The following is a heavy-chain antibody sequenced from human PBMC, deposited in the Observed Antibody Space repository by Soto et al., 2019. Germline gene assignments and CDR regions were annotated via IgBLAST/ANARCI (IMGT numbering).Heavy chain of an antibody. CDR3: ARGGRGGFDY. CDR1: GFTFTTYH. D-gene: IGHD3-16*01. J-gene: IGHJ4*02. CDR2: ISGDGSST. V-gene: IGHV3-74*01. Sequence: EVHLVESGGCLVQPGGSLRLSCAASGFTFTTYHMHWIRQAPGKRLVWVSRISGDGSSTDYADSVKGRFTPSRDNDRNTLSLPRSSVRVEDTAVYYCARGGRGGFDYWGQGVLVTVSS.